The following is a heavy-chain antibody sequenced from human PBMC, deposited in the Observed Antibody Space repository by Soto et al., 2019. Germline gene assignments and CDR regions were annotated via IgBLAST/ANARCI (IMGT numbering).Heavy chain of an antibody. Sequence: EVQLLESGGGCIHPGGSLRLSCAASGFSFSSFGMKWVRQAPGKGLEWVSIISGSADSTFYADSVKGRFTISRDNSKSTLYLQINSLRAEDTAVYYCAKTWGATIYAISVYGMDVWGQGTTVTVSS. CDR3: AKTWGATIYAISVYGMDV. CDR1: GFSFSSFG. J-gene: IGHJ6*02. D-gene: IGHD2-8*01. V-gene: IGHV3-23*01. CDR2: ISGSADST.